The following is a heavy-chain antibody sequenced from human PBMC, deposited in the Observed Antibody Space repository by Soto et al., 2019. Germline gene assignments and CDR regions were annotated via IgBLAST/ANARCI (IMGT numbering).Heavy chain of an antibody. Sequence: QVQLVESGGGVVQPGRSLRLSCAASGFTFSSYGMHWVRQAPGKGLEWVAVISYDGSNKYYADSVKGRFTISRDNSKNTLYLQMNSLRAEDTAVYYCAKDYSYRNAFDIWGQGTMVTVSS. CDR2: ISYDGSNK. V-gene: IGHV3-30*18. CDR1: GFTFSSYG. D-gene: IGHD5-18*01. CDR3: AKDYSYRNAFDI. J-gene: IGHJ3*02.